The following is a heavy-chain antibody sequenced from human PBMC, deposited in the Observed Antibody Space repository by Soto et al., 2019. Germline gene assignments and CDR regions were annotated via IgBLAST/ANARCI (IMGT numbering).Heavy chain of an antibody. CDR3: VRNGSYYDLWSGYYFGGGMDV. CDR1: GGSFSGYY. Sequence: SETLSLTCAVYGGSFSGYYWSWIRQPPGKGLEWIGEINHSGGTNYNPSLKSRVTISVDTSKNQFSLKLSSVTAADTAVYYCVRNGSYYDLWSGYYFGGGMDVWGQGTTVTVSS. J-gene: IGHJ6*02. CDR2: INHSGGT. D-gene: IGHD3-3*01. V-gene: IGHV4-34*01.